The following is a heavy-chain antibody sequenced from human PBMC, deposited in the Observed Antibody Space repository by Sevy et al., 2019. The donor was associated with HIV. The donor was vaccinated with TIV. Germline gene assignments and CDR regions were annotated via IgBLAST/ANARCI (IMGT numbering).Heavy chain of an antibody. CDR1: GFTVSSNY. Sequence: GESLKISCAASGFTVSSNYMSWVRQAPGKGLEWVSVIYSGGSTYYADSVKGRFTISRDNSKNTLYLQMNSLRAEDTAVYYCARGAKDIPYWGQGTLVTVSS. CDR2: IYSGGST. J-gene: IGHJ4*02. V-gene: IGHV3-53*01. D-gene: IGHD2-15*01. CDR3: ARGAKDIPY.